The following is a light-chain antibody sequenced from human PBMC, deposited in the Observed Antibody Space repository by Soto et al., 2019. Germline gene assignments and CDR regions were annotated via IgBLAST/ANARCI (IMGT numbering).Light chain of an antibody. CDR3: CSYAGSGPV. CDR2: EVS. V-gene: IGLV2-23*02. J-gene: IGLJ3*02. Sequence: QSALTQPASVSGSPGQSITISCTGTTIYIGTYNLVSWYQHHPGKAPKLLIYEVSKRPSGVFNRFSGSKSGNTASLTISGPQAEDEADYYCCSYAGSGPVFGGGTKVTVL. CDR1: TIYIGTYNL.